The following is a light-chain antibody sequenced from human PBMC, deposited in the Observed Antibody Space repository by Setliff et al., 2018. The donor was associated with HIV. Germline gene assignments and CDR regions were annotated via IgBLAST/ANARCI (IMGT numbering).Light chain of an antibody. CDR3: SSFTSRSTFVV. Sequence: QSALTQPPSVSGAPGQRVTISCTGSSSNIGAGYDVHWYQQLPGTAPKLLIYGNSNRPSGVPDRFSGSKSGTSASLAITGLQAEDEADYYCSSFTSRSTFVVFGGGTKVTVL. J-gene: IGLJ2*01. V-gene: IGLV1-40*01. CDR2: GNS. CDR1: SSNIGAGYD.